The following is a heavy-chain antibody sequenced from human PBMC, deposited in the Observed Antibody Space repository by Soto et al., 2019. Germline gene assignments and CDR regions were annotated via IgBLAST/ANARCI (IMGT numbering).Heavy chain of an antibody. CDR1: GYTFTSYG. CDR2: ISAYNGNT. CDR3: ARRIAAAGDKTINWFDP. Sequence: GASVKVSCKASGYTFTSYGISWVRQAPGQGLEWMGWISAYNGNTNYAQKLQGRVTMTTDTSTSTAYVELRSLRSDDTAVYYCARRIAAAGDKTINWFDPWGQGTLVTVSS. J-gene: IGHJ5*02. D-gene: IGHD6-13*01. V-gene: IGHV1-18*01.